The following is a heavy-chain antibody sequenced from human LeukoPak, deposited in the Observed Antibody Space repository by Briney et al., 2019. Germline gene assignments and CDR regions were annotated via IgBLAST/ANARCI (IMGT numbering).Heavy chain of an antibody. V-gene: IGHV1-18*01. CDR1: GYTFTSYG. CDR3: ARVSLLWFGEPNYFDY. Sequence: GASVKVSCKASGYTFTSYGISWVRQAPGQGLEWMGWISAYNGNTNYAQKLQGRVTMTTDTSTSTAYMELMSLRSDDTAVYYCARVSLLWFGEPNYFDYWGQGTLVTVSS. J-gene: IGHJ4*02. CDR2: ISAYNGNT. D-gene: IGHD3-10*01.